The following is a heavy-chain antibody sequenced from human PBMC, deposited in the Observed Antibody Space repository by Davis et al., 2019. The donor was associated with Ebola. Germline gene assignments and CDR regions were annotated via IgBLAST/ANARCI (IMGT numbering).Heavy chain of an antibody. Sequence: SVKVSCKASGGTLSSYAISWVRQPPRQGLEWMGGIIPIFGTANYAQKFQGRVTITADESTSTDYMELSSLRSEDTAVDYCARLPYSGYDFGWGQGTLVTVSS. D-gene: IGHD5-12*01. V-gene: IGHV1-69*13. CDR2: IIPIFGTA. CDR1: GGTLSSYA. CDR3: ARLPYSGYDFG. J-gene: IGHJ4*02.